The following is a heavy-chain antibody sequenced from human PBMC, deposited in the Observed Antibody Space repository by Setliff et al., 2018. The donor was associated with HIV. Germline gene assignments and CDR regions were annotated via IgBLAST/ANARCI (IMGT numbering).Heavy chain of an antibody. CDR3: ARDFSGTYYGDIDY. J-gene: IGHJ4*02. Sequence: VASVKVSCKASGYTFKTYGMHWVRQAPGQSLEWMAWINVGKGNTKYSQNFQGRLTVTGDTSASTVDMELSSLTHEDTAVYYCARDFSGTYYGDIDYWGQGTLVTVSS. CDR2: INVGKGNT. CDR1: GYTFKTYG. D-gene: IGHD1-26*01. V-gene: IGHV1-3*01.